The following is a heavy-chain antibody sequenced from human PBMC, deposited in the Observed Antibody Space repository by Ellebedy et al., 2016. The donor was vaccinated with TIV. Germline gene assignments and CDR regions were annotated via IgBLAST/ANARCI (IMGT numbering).Heavy chain of an antibody. D-gene: IGHD3-22*01. V-gene: IGHV3-23*01. CDR2: ISGSGGST. CDR1: GFTFSSYA. Sequence: GGSLRLSCAASGFTFSSYAMSWVRQAPGKGLEWVSAISGSGGSTYYADSVKGRFTISRDNSKNPLYLQMNSLRAEDTAVYYCAKDRAYYYDSSGYYDYWGQGTLVTVSS. CDR3: AKDRAYYYDSSGYYDY. J-gene: IGHJ4*02.